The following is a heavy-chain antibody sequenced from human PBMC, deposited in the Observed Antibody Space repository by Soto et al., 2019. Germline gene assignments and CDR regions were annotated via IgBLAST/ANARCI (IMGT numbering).Heavy chain of an antibody. V-gene: IGHV3-9*01. D-gene: IGHD3-3*01. J-gene: IGHJ5*02. CDR3: AKDIIARDFWSGQFDP. Sequence: GGSLRLSCAASGFTFDDYAMHWVRQAPGKGLEWVSGISWNSGSIGYADSVKGRFTISRDNAKNSLYLQMNSLRAEDTALYYRAKDIIARDFWSGQFDPWGQGTLVTVSS. CDR1: GFTFDDYA. CDR2: ISWNSGSI.